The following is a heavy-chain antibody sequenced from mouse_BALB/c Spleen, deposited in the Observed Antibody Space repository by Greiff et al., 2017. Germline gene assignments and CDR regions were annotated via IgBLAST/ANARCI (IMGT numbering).Heavy chain of an antibody. CDR3: ARGGTTVVASYYFDY. CDR1: GYTFSSYW. D-gene: IGHD1-1*01. V-gene: IGHV1-9*01. CDR2: ILPGSGST. Sequence: VQGVESGAELMKPGASVKISCKATGYTFSSYWIEWVKQRPGHGLEWIGEILPGSGSTNYNEKFKGKATFTADTSSNTAYMQLSSLTSEDSAVYYCARGGTTVVASYYFDYWGQGTTLTVSS. J-gene: IGHJ2*01.